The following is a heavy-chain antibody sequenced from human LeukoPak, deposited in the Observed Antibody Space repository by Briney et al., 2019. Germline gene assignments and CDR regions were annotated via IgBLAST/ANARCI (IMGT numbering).Heavy chain of an antibody. J-gene: IGHJ4*02. Sequence: ASVKVSCKASGYTFTSYGISWVRQAPGQGLEWMGWISTYNGNTHYAQKLQGRVTMTTDTSTSTAYMELRSLRSDDTAVYYCARSSLAVAGSVFDYWGQGTLVTVSA. V-gene: IGHV1-18*01. CDR2: ISTYNGNT. D-gene: IGHD6-19*01. CDR3: ARSSLAVAGSVFDY. CDR1: GYTFTSYG.